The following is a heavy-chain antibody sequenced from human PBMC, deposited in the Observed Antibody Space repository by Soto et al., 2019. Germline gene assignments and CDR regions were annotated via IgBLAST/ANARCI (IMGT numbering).Heavy chain of an antibody. D-gene: IGHD2-8*02. J-gene: IGHJ3*01. CDR3: AHSAWYAFGF. CDR2: IYWDDDR. Sequence: QITLKESGTTLVKPPHTLTLTCTFSGFSLTTTGAGVGWIRQPPGKALEWLALIYWDDDRRYSPSLKSSLTITKDTSKNQVVLTMTNMDPVDTATYFCAHSAWYAFGFWGQGTLGTVSS. V-gene: IGHV2-5*02. CDR1: GFSLTTTGAG.